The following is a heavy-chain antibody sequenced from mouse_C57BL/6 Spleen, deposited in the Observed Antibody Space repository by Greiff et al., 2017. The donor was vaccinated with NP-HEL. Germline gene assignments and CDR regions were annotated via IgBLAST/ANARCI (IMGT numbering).Heavy chain of an antibody. CDR3: ARSESYGSSSFDY. CDR1: GYTFTSYW. Sequence: VKLQQPGTELVKPGASVKLSCKASGYTFTSYWMHWVKQRPGQGLEWIGNINPSNGGTNYNEKFKSKATLTVDKSSSTAYMQLSSLTSEDSAVYYCARSESYGSSSFDYWGQGTTLTVSS. J-gene: IGHJ2*01. V-gene: IGHV1-53*01. CDR2: INPSNGGT. D-gene: IGHD1-1*01.